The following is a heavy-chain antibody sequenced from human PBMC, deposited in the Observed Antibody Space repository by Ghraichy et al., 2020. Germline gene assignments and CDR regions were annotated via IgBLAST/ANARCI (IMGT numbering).Heavy chain of an antibody. D-gene: IGHD6-13*01. CDR3: ARGGSTWYIDL. CDR2: INHSGDT. Sequence: SQTLSLTCGVSGGYFNNYNWSWIRQPPGKGLEWMGEINHSGDTNYNPSLKSRLTILLDKPKKQFSLKLTSVTAADTAIYYCARGGSTWYIDLWGQGTLVIVS. V-gene: IGHV4-34*01. CDR1: GGYFNNYN. J-gene: IGHJ4*02.